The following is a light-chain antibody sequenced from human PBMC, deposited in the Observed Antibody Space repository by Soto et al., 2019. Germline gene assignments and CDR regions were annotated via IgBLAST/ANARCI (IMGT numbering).Light chain of an antibody. CDR3: QQYNNWPRT. J-gene: IGKJ1*01. CDR2: GAS. V-gene: IGKV3-15*01. CDR1: HSISTN. Sequence: EIVMTQSPATLSLSPGERASLPCMASHSISTNLAWYQQKPGQAPRLLLYGASTRATGIPARFSGSGSETEYTLTISSLQSEDFEVYYCQQYNNWPRTFGQGTKVDIK.